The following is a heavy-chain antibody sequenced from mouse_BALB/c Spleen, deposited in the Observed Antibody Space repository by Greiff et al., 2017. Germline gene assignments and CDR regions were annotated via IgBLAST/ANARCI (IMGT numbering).Heavy chain of an antibody. CDR2: ISYSGST. J-gene: IGHJ3*01. CDR3: ARKEYGSSLAWFAY. V-gene: IGHV3-2*02. CDR1: GYSITSDYA. Sequence: EVQLQESGPGLVKPSQSLSLTCTVTGYSITSDYAWHWIRQFPGNKLEWMGYISYSGSTSYNPSLKSRISITRDTSKNQFFLQLNSVTTEDTATYYCARKEYGSSLAWFAYWGQGTLVTVSA. D-gene: IGHD1-1*01.